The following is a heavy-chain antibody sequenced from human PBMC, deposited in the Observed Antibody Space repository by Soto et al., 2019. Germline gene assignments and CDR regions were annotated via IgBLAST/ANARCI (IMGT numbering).Heavy chain of an antibody. D-gene: IGHD6-13*01. V-gene: IGHV1-58*01. CDR2: IVVGSGNT. CDR3: AKAIYSSSWTGPDY. J-gene: IGHJ4*02. Sequence: SVKVSCKASGFTFTSSAVQWVRQARGQRLEWIGWIVVGSGNTNYAQKFQERVTITRDMSTSTAYMELSSLRAEDTAVYYCAKAIYSSSWTGPDYWGQGTQVTVSS. CDR1: GFTFTSSA.